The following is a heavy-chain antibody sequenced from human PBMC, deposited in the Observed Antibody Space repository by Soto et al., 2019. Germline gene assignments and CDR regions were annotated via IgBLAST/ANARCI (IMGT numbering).Heavy chain of an antibody. V-gene: IGHV3-23*01. CDR2: ISGSGGST. J-gene: IGHJ6*03. CDR1: GFTFSSYA. CDR3: AKDLRLPHQDFGVVIILVEWPYMDV. Sequence: PGGSLRLSCAASGFTFSSYAMSWVRQAPGKGLEWVSAISGSGGSTYYADSVKGRFTISRDNSKNTLYLQMNSLRAEDTAVYYCAKDLRLPHQDFGVVIILVEWPYMDVWGKGTTVTVSS. D-gene: IGHD3-3*01.